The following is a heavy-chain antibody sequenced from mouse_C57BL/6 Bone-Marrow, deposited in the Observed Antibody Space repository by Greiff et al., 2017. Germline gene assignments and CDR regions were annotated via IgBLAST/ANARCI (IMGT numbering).Heavy chain of an antibody. Sequence: VQLQQSVAELVRPGASVKLSCTASGFNIKNTYMYWVKQRPEQGLEWIGRIDPANGNTKYAPKFQGKATITADTYSNTAYLQLGSLTSEYTAIDYCARYYYYYCRAMDYWGQGTSVTVSS. J-gene: IGHJ4*01. CDR1: GFNIKNTY. D-gene: IGHD1-1*01. V-gene: IGHV14-3*01. CDR3: ARYYYYYCRAMDY. CDR2: IDPANGNT.